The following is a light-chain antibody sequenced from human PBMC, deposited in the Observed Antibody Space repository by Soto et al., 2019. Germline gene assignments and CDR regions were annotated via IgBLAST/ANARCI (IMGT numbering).Light chain of an antibody. CDR2: EVS. CDR1: SSDVGGYKY. V-gene: IGLV2-14*01. J-gene: IGLJ3*02. Sequence: QSVLTQPASVSGSPGQSITISCTGTSSDVGGYKYVSWYQQHPDKAPKLMIFEVSYRPSGVSNRFSGSKSGNTASLTISGLQPEDEADYYCSSYTSSNTWVFGGGTKVTVL. CDR3: SSYTSSNTWV.